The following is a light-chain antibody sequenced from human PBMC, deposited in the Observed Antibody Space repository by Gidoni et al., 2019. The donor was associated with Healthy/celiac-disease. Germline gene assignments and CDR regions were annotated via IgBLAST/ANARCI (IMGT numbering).Light chain of an antibody. J-gene: IGLJ1*01. V-gene: IGLV3-1*01. CDR1: KLGDKY. CDR3: QAWDSSTAGV. Sequence: SYELTQPTEVSVSPGQTASITCSGDKLGDKYACWYQQKPGQSPVLVIYQDSKRPSGIPERFSGSNSGNTATLTISGTQAMDEADYYCQAWDSSTAGVFGTGTKVTVL. CDR2: QDS.